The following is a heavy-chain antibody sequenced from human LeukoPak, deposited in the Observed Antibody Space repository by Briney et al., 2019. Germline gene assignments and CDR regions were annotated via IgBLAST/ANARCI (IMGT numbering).Heavy chain of an antibody. V-gene: IGHV1-18*01. Sequence: ASVRVSCTASGYTFTSYGISWVRQAPGQGLEWMGWISAYNGNTNYAQTLQGRVTMTTDTSTSTTYMELRSLGSDDTAVYYCARAPYCSRTTCYTANGYNSYFDYWGQGTLVTVSS. CDR3: ARAPYCSRTTCYTANGYNSYFDY. J-gene: IGHJ4*02. D-gene: IGHD2-2*01. CDR1: GYTFTSYG. CDR2: ISAYNGNT.